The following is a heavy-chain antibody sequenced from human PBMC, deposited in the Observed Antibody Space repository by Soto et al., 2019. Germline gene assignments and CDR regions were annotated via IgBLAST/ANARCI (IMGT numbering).Heavy chain of an antibody. D-gene: IGHD3-16*01. J-gene: IGHJ4*02. CDR1: VVSFSYFY. Sequence: TSETLSLTCTVHVVSFSYFYWGWIRQPPGKGLEWIGEIDRRGSTNYNPSLKSRVTISIDTSKTQFSLKLDSVTAADTAVYYCARGGGNPASTNDYWAQGTLVTVSS. CDR2: IDRRGST. V-gene: IGHV4-34*01. CDR3: ARGGGNPASTNDY.